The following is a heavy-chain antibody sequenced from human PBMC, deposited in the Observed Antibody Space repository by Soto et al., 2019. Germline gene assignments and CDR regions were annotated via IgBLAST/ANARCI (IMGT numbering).Heavy chain of an antibody. V-gene: IGHV4-39*01. CDR2: IYYSGST. J-gene: IGHJ4*02. CDR3: ASTYSGSPKYFDY. Sequence: SETLSLTCTVSGGSISSSSYYWGWIRQPPGKGLERIGSIYYSGSTYYNPSLKSRVTISVDTSKNQFSLKLSSVTAADTAVYYCASTYSGSPKYFDYWGQGTLVTVSS. D-gene: IGHD1-26*01. CDR1: GGSISSSSYY.